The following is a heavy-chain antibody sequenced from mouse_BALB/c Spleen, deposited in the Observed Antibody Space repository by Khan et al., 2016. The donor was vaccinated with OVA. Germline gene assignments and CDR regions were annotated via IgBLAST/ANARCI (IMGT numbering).Heavy chain of an antibody. V-gene: IGHV2-6-4*01. J-gene: IGHJ4*01. CDR1: GFSLSRYN. CDR3: ASSYYSYDGYYAMDY. D-gene: IGHD2-12*01. CDR2: IWGGGGT. Sequence: QVQLKQSGPGLVAPSQSLSITCTVSGFSLSRYNIHWVRQPPGKGLEWLGMIWGGGGTDYNSTLKSRLSISKDNSKSQVFLKMNSLQTVDTAMYYCASSYYSYDGYYAMDYWGQGTSVTVSS.